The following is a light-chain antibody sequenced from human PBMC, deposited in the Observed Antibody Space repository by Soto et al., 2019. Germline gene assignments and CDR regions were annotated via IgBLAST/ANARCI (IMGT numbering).Light chain of an antibody. CDR2: AAS. Sequence: AIQMTQSPSSLSASVGDRVTITCRASQGIRNDLDWFQQKPGKAPKLLIYAASNLQSGVPARFSGSGSDTDFTLAISRLQPEDFATYYCLQKYFYPFTFGPGTKVDIK. V-gene: IGKV1-6*01. CDR1: QGIRND. CDR3: LQKYFYPFT. J-gene: IGKJ3*01.